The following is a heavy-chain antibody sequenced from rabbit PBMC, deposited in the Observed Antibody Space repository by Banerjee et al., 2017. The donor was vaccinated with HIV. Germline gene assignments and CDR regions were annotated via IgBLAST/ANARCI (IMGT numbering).Heavy chain of an antibody. J-gene: IGHJ4*01. V-gene: IGHV1S45*01. CDR3: ARVNAGSSGYPYYFNL. CDR1: GIDFSSYYY. D-gene: IGHD1-1*01. CDR2: IYADGSGYT. Sequence: QQQLEESGGGLVKPGGTLTLTCKASGIDFSSYYYMCWVRQAPGKGLEWIACIYADGSGYTYYASWAKGRFTISKTSSTTVTLQMTSLTAADTATYFCARVNAGSSGYPYYFNLWGPGTLVTV.